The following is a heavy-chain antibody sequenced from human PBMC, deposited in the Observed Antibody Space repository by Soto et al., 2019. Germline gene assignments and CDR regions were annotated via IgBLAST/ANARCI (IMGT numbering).Heavy chain of an antibody. V-gene: IGHV4-31*03. Sequence: SETLSLTCTVSGGSISSGGYYWSWIRQHPGKGLEWIGYIYYSGSTYYNPSLKSRVTISVDTSKNQFSLKLSSVTAADTAVYYCATDWSLSLWFGELSTGAYWGQGTLVTVSS. D-gene: IGHD3-10*01. CDR2: IYYSGST. J-gene: IGHJ4*02. CDR1: GGSISSGGYY. CDR3: ATDWSLSLWFGELSTGAY.